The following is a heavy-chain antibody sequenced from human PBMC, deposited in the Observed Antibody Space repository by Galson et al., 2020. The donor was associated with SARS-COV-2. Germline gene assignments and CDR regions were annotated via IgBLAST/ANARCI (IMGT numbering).Heavy chain of an antibody. V-gene: IGHV2-26*01. CDR2: IFSHGEK. Sequence: FGHTLVKLTEPLTLTCTVSGFSLINPRSGVSWIRQPPGMALEWLAHIFSHGEKCYSTSLMRRLTVSKDTSKSQVVLTMANVGPLDTATYYCARTRPTSWESSVGSFDVWGLGTMVTVSS. D-gene: IGHD7-27*01. CDR1: GFSLINPRSG. CDR3: ARTRPTSWESSVGSFDV. J-gene: IGHJ3*01.